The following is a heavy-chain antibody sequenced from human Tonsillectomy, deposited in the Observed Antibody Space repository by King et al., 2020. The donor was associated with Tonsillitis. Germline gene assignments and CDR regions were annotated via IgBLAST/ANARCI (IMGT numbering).Heavy chain of an antibody. Sequence: VQLVESGGGLVKPGGSLRLSCAASGFTFSDYYMSWIRQAPGKGLEWVSYISSSSSYTNYADSVKGRFTISRDNAKNSLYLQMNSLRAEDTAVYYCASAYYYDRSGYYPNAFDIWGQGTMVTVSS. D-gene: IGHD3-22*01. CDR3: ASAYYYDRSGYYPNAFDI. J-gene: IGHJ3*02. CDR2: ISSSSSYT. V-gene: IGHV3-11*05. CDR1: GFTFSDYY.